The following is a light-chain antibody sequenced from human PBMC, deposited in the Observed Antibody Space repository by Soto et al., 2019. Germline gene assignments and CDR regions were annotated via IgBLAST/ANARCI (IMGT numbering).Light chain of an antibody. J-gene: IGLJ1*01. Sequence: QSVLTQPASVSGSPGQSITISCTGTSSDVGGYNYVSWYQQHPGKAHKLMIYEVSNRPSGVSNRFSGSKSGNTASLTISGLQAEDEADYYCSSYTSSSTLGVFGTGTKVTVL. CDR2: EVS. CDR3: SSYTSSSTLGV. CDR1: SSDVGGYNY. V-gene: IGLV2-14*01.